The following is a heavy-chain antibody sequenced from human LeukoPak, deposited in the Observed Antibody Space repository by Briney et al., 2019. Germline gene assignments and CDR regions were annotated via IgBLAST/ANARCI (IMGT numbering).Heavy chain of an antibody. J-gene: IGHJ5*02. CDR1: GASISSGSYF. CDR3: ASTVFGVTYNWFDP. Sequence: PSETLSLTCTVSGASISSGSYFWSWVRQPAGKALEWIGRFHTGGGTNYNPSLESRVTISVDTSKNQFSLKLTSVTAADTAVYYCASTVFGVTYNWFDPWGQGTLVTVSS. D-gene: IGHD3-3*01. V-gene: IGHV4-61*02. CDR2: FHTGGGT.